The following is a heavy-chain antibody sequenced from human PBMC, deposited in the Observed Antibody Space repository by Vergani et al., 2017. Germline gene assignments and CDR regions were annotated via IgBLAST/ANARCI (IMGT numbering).Heavy chain of an antibody. J-gene: IGHJ5*02. D-gene: IGHD1-14*01. CDR1: GFTFSSYS. CDR3: ARGPPKVRAPPYWFDP. V-gene: IGHV3-21*01. Sequence: EVQLVESGGGLVKPGGSLRLSCAASGFTFSSYSMNWVRQAPGKGLEWVSSISSSSSYIYYADSVKGRFTISRDNAKNSLYLQMNSLRAEDTAAYYCARGPPKVRAPPYWFDPWGQGTLVTVSS. CDR2: ISSSSSYI.